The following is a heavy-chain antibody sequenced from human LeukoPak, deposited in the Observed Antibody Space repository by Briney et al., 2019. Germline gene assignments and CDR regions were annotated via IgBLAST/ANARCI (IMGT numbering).Heavy chain of an antibody. D-gene: IGHD3-9*01. J-gene: IGHJ4*02. CDR3: ARVEDYDILTGFDY. CDR1: GFTFSNYW. V-gene: IGHV3-74*01. Sequence: GGSLRLSCAASGFTFSNYWMHWVRQAPGKGLVWVSRINSDGINTSYADSVKGRFTISRDNAKNSLYLQMNSLRAEDTAVYYCARVEDYDILTGFDYWGQGTLVTVSS. CDR2: INSDGINT.